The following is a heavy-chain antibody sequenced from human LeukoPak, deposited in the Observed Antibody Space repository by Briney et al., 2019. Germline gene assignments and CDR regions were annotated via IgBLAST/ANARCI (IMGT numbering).Heavy chain of an antibody. Sequence: SETLSLTCTVSGGSISSSSYYWGWIRQPPGKGLEWIGSIYYSGSTYYNPSLKSRVTISVDTSKNQFSLKLSSVTAADTAVYYCARGLGIGRLVGNDYWGQGTLVTVSS. D-gene: IGHD3-16*01. J-gene: IGHJ4*02. CDR1: GGSISSSSYY. CDR3: ARGLGIGRLVGNDY. CDR2: IYYSGST. V-gene: IGHV4-39*07.